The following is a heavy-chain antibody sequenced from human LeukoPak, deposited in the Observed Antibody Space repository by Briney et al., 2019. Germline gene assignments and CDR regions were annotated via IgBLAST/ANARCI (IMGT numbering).Heavy chain of an antibody. D-gene: IGHD2-15*01. CDR3: ARGYCSGGSCYSYYYYNYMDV. V-gene: IGHV4-39*07. J-gene: IGHJ6*03. CDR1: GGSISNYY. CDR2: IYYSGST. Sequence: SETLSLTCTVSGGSISNYYWGWIRQPPGEGLEWIGSIYYSGSTNYNPSLKSRVTISVDTSKNQFSLKLSSVTAADTAVYYCARGYCSGGSCYSYYYYNYMDVWGKGTTVTVSS.